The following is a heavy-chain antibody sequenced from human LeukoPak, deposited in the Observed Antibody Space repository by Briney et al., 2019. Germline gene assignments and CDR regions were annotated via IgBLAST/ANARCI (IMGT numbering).Heavy chain of an antibody. CDR1: GYTFTSYG. D-gene: IGHD4-11*01. Sequence: ASVKVSCKASGYTFTSYGISWVRQAPGQGLEWMGWISAYNGNTNYAQKLQGRVTMTTDTSTSTAYMELRSLRSDDTAVYYCARDPRYNPLTSFRKTTPGHWFDPWGQGTLVTVSS. CDR2: ISAYNGNT. J-gene: IGHJ5*02. V-gene: IGHV1-18*01. CDR3: ARDPRYNPLTSFRKTTPGHWFDP.